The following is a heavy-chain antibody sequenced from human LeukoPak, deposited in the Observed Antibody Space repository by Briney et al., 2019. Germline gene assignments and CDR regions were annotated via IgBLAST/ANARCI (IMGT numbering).Heavy chain of an antibody. D-gene: IGHD3-3*01. V-gene: IGHV4-39*07. CDR2: IYYSGST. Sequence: SETLSLTCTVSGGSISSSSYYWGWIRQPPGKGLEWIGSIYYSGSTYYNPSLKSRVTISVGTSKNQFSLKLSSVTAADTAVYYCARGDFWSGYYISYWGQGTLVTVSS. J-gene: IGHJ4*02. CDR3: ARGDFWSGYYISY. CDR1: GGSISSSSYY.